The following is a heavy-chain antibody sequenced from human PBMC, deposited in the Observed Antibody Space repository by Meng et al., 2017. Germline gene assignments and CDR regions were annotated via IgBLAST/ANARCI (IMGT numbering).Heavy chain of an antibody. Sequence: QVTLQESGPTLMQPTQTRTLTCTFSGFSLSTSGVGVGWIRQPPGKALEWLALIYWDDDKRYSPSLKSRLTITKDTSKNQVVLTMTNMDPVDTATYYCAHRRGDSREGWFDPWGQGTLVTVSS. V-gene: IGHV2-5*02. J-gene: IGHJ5*02. CDR3: AHRRGDSREGWFDP. CDR2: IYWDDDK. D-gene: IGHD2-21*02. CDR1: GFSLSTSGVG.